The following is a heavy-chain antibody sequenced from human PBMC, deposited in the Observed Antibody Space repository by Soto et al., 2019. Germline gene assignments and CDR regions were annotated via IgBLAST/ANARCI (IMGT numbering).Heavy chain of an antibody. CDR2: IKKDESEK. CDR1: GFTFSDYW. V-gene: IGHV3-7*01. D-gene: IGHD6-6*01. Sequence: GGSLRLSCAASGFTFSDYWMSWVRQAPGKGLEWVANIKKDESEKYYVDSVKGRFSISRDNAKNSLYLQMDSLRAEDTAVYYCARGSGSFAPGKKKYSSSSGDYYYYYMDVWGKGTTVTVSS. J-gene: IGHJ6*03. CDR3: ARGSGSFAPGKKKYSSSSGDYYYYYMDV.